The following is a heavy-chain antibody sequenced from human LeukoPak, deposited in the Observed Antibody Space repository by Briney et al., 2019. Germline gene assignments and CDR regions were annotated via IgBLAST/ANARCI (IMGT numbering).Heavy chain of an antibody. CDR1: GGSITSSSYY. J-gene: IGHJ6*02. CDR2: IYYSGST. CDR3: ARYCSSTSCPAYYYYGMDV. D-gene: IGHD2-2*01. V-gene: IGHV4-39*01. Sequence: SETLSLTCTVSGGSITSSSYYWGWIRQPPGTGLEWIGSIYYSGSTYYNPSLKSRVTISVDTSKNQCSLKLSSVTAADTAVYYCARYCSSTSCPAYYYYGMDVWGQGTTVTVSS.